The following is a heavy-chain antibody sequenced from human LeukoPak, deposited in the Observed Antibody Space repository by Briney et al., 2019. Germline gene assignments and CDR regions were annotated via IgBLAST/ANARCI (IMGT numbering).Heavy chain of an antibody. V-gene: IGHV4-39*07. CDR1: GGSISSSSYY. CDR3: ARDSSVAAAADGFDP. D-gene: IGHD6-13*01. Sequence: SETLSLTCTVSGGSISSSSYYWGWIRQPPGKGLEWIGSIYYSGSTYYNPSLKSRVTISVDTSKNQFSLKLSSVTAADTAVYYCARDSSVAAAADGFDPWGQGTLVTVSS. CDR2: IYYSGST. J-gene: IGHJ5*02.